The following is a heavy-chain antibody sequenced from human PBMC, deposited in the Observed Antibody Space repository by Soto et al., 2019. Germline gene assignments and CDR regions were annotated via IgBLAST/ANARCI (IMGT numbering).Heavy chain of an antibody. V-gene: IGHV3-15*07. D-gene: IGHD3-16*02. CDR2: IKSKTDGGTT. Sequence: EVQLVESGGGLVKPGGSLRLSCAASGFTFSNAWMNWVRQAPGKGLEWVGRIKSKTDGGTTDYAAPVKGRFTISRDDSKNTLYLQMNSLTTEDTAVYYCTTALERITFGGVIVIPIHAFDIWGQGTMVTVSS. J-gene: IGHJ3*02. CDR3: TTALERITFGGVIVIPIHAFDI. CDR1: GFTFSNAW.